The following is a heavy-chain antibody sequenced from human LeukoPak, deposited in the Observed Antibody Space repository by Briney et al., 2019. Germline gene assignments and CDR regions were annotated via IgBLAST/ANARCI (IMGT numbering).Heavy chain of an antibody. V-gene: IGHV1-18*01. J-gene: IGHJ4*02. D-gene: IGHD3-16*01. CDR3: ARDSVITFGGVESFDD. CDR1: GYTFTSYG. Sequence: GASVKVSCKASGYTFTSYGISWVRQAPGQGLEWMGWISAYNGNTNYAQKLQGRVTMTTDTSTSTAYMELRSLRSDDTAVYYCARDSVITFGGVESFDDWGQGTLVTVSS. CDR2: ISAYNGNT.